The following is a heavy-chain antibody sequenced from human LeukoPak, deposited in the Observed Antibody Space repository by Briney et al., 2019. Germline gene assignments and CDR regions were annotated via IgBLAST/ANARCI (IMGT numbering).Heavy chain of an antibody. Sequence: GGSLRLSCAASGFTFSSYAMHWVRQAPGKGLEWVAVISYDGSNKYYADSVKGRFTISRDNSKNTLYLQMNSLRAEDTAVYYCARDGQWLDWGQGTLVTVSS. CDR2: ISYDGSNK. CDR1: GFTFSSYA. D-gene: IGHD6-19*01. CDR3: ARDGQWLD. J-gene: IGHJ4*02. V-gene: IGHV3-30-3*01.